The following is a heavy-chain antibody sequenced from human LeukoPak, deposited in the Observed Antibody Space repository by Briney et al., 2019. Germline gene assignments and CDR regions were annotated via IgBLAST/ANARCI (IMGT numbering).Heavy chain of an antibody. D-gene: IGHD6-19*01. CDR2: ISGSGGYT. CDR1: GFSFSTYA. CDR3: AKAEGKNPTGGRWLD. Sequence: GGSLRLSCAGSGFSFSTYAMTWVRQAPGMGLESVSAISGSGGYTYYADSVRGRFTISRDNSKNTLYLQMNSLRAEDTAIYYCAKAEGKNPTGGRWLDWGQGTLVTVSS. J-gene: IGHJ4*02. V-gene: IGHV3-23*01.